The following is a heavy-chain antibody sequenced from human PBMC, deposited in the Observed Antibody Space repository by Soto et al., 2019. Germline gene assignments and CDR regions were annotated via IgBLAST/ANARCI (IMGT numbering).Heavy chain of an antibody. V-gene: IGHV5-10-1*01. CDR1: GYSFTNYW. Sequence: PGESLKISCKGSGYSFTNYWIIWVRQMPGKGLEWMGRIDPGYSYTKYNPSFQGHVTVSVDKSISTAYLQWTSLKASDTAMYFCARYCSSSSCYKLYGMDVWGQGTTVTVSS. D-gene: IGHD2-2*02. CDR3: ARYCSSSSCYKLYGMDV. CDR2: IDPGYSYT. J-gene: IGHJ6*02.